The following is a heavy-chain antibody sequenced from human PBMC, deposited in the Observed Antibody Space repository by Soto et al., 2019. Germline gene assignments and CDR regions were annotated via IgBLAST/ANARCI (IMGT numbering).Heavy chain of an antibody. CDR2: ISGDGVHT. V-gene: IGHV3-74*01. CDR1: GFTFSRYW. CDR3: ARETHFIDY. J-gene: IGHJ4*02. Sequence: EVQLAESGGGLIQPGGSLRLSCATSGFTFSRYWIHWVRQAPGEGLVWVSRISGDGVHTDYAESVKGRFTVSRDNAKNSLFLQLNSLRDEDTAVYYCARETHFIDYWGQGTLVSVSA.